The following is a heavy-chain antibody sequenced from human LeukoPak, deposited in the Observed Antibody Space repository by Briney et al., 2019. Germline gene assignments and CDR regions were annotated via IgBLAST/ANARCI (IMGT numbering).Heavy chain of an antibody. CDR2: ISSSSYI. Sequence: PGGSLRLSCAAPGFTFSSYSMNWVRQAPGKGLEWVPSISSSSYIYYADSVKGRFTSSRDNAKNSLYLQMNRLRAEDTAVYYCARDWIVATIDYWGQGTLVTVSS. J-gene: IGHJ4*02. D-gene: IGHD5-12*01. V-gene: IGHV3-21*01. CDR1: GFTFSSYS. CDR3: ARDWIVATIDY.